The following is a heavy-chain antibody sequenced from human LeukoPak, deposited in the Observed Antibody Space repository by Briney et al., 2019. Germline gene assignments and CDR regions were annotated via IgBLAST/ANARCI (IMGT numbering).Heavy chain of an antibody. D-gene: IGHD1-7*01. CDR1: GFTFSSYS. CDR2: ISSTNGYI. CDR3: ARGTTSYYYYMDV. V-gene: IGHV3-21*01. Sequence: PGGSLRLSCAASGFTFSSYSMNWVRQAPGKGLEWVSYISSTNGYIYYADSVRGRFTISRDNSKNTLYLQMNSLRAEDTAVYYCARGTTSYYYYMDVWGKGTTVTISS. J-gene: IGHJ6*03.